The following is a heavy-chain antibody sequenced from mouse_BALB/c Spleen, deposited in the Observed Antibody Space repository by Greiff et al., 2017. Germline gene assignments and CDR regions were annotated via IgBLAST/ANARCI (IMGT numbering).Heavy chain of an antibody. CDR1: GYTFTSYY. CDR2: IDPFNGGT. J-gene: IGHJ4*01. Sequence: EVQLQQSVPERMKPGASVKIFCKASGYTFTSYYMHWVKQSHGKGLEWIGKIDPFNGGTSYNQKFKGKSTVTVDKSSSTAYMHHCSLTSEDSAVYICARRIYDGCWGQGTSGTVSS. CDR3: ARRIYDGC. V-gene: IGHV1-26*01. D-gene: IGHD2-3*01.